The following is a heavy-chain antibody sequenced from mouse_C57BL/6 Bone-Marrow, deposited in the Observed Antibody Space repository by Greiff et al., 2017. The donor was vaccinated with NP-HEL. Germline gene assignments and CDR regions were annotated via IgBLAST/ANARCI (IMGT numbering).Heavy chain of an antibody. D-gene: IGHD1-1*01. V-gene: IGHV1-72*01. CDR2: IDPNSGGT. J-gene: IGHJ1*03. CDR1: GYTFTSYW. Sequence: VQLQQPGADLVKPGASVKLSCKASGYTFTSYWMHWVKQRPGRGLEWIGRIDPNSGGTKFNEKFKTKATLTVDKPSSTAYMQLSSLTSEDSAVYYWARYYYGSRGWYFDGWGTGTTVTVSS. CDR3: ARYYYGSRGWYFDG.